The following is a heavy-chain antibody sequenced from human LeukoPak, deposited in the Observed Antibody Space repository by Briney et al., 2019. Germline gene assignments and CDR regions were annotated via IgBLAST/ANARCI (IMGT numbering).Heavy chain of an antibody. CDR1: GGSFSGYY. J-gene: IGHJ5*02. D-gene: IGHD3-3*01. CDR3: ARDLRGTITHNWFDP. CDR2: INHSGST. Sequence: SETLSLTCAVYGGSFSGYYWSWIRQPPGKGLEWIGEINHSGSTNYNPSLKSRVTISVDTSKSQFSQKPSSVTAADTAVYYCARDLRGTITHNWFDPWGQGTLVTVSS. V-gene: IGHV4-34*01.